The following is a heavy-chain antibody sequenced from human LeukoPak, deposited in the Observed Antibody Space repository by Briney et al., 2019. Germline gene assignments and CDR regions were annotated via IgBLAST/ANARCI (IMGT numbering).Heavy chain of an antibody. CDR1: GYTFTSYG. Sequence: GASVKVSCKASGYTFTSYGISWVRQAPGQGLEWVGWISAYNGNTNYAQKLQGRVTMTTDTSTSTAYMELRSLRSDDTAVYYCARDLKLRYFDWLLPNWFDPWGQGTLVTVSS. V-gene: IGHV1-18*01. CDR3: ARDLKLRYFDWLLPNWFDP. J-gene: IGHJ5*02. CDR2: ISAYNGNT. D-gene: IGHD3-9*01.